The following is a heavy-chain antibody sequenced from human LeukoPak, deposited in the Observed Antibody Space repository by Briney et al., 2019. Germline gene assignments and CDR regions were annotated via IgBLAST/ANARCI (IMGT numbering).Heavy chain of an antibody. CDR1: GFTVSSNY. V-gene: IGHV3-23*01. Sequence: GGSLRLSCAASGFTVSSNYMSWVRQAPGKGLEWVSAISGGGGSTYYADSVKGRFTISRDNSKNTLYLQMNSLRAEDTAVYYCANRSSGWYGYWGQGTLVTVSS. D-gene: IGHD6-19*01. CDR2: ISGGGGST. J-gene: IGHJ4*02. CDR3: ANRSSGWYGY.